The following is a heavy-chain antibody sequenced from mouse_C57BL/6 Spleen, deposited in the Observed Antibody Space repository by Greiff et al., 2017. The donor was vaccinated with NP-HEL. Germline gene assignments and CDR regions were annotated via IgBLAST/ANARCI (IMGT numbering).Heavy chain of an antibody. CDR1: GYAFSSSW. CDR2: IYPGDGDT. V-gene: IGHV1-82*01. CDR3: ARDGGLYYESSYAMDY. J-gene: IGHJ4*01. D-gene: IGHD2-4*01. Sequence: QVQLQQSGPELVKPGASVKISCKASGYAFSSSWMNWVKQRPGKGLEWIGRIYPGDGDTNYNGKFKGKATLTADKSSSTAYMQLSSLTSEDAAVYFCARDGGLYYESSYAMDYWGQGTSVTVSS.